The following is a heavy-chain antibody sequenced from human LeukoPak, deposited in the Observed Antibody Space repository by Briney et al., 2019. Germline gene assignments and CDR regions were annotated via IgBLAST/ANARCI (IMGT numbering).Heavy chain of an antibody. CDR1: GFTFTRYV. V-gene: IGHV3-23*01. D-gene: IGHD1-1*01. J-gene: IGHJ4*02. CDR2: ISASGGET. CDR3: ATRGTTGS. Sequence: GGSLRLSCVSSGSGFTFTRYVMSWVRQAPGKGLQWVATISASGGETNYADSVKGRFTISRDNSKYILYLQMNSLSDADTAVYYCATRGTTGSWGQGTLVAVSS.